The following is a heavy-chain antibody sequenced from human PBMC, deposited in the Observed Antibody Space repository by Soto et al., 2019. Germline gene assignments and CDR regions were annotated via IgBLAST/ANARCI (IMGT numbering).Heavy chain of an antibody. CDR3: AKSPRGLRYLGESGY. CDR1: GVAFRNYA. J-gene: IGHJ4*02. D-gene: IGHD3-9*01. Sequence: PGGALRLSWAASGVAFRNYAMNWVRQAPGKGLEWVSGISVSGGSTYYAASVKGRFTISRDNSKDTLYLQMNSLRAEDTAVYYCAKSPRGLRYLGESGYWGQGTLVTVSS. CDR2: ISVSGGST. V-gene: IGHV3-23*01.